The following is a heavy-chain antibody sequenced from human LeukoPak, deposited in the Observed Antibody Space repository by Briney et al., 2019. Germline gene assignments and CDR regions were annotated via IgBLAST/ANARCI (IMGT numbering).Heavy chain of an antibody. CDR2: IYYSGST. Sequence: SETLSLTCTVSGGSISSSSFYWGWIRQPPGKGLEWIGSIYYSGSTYFNPSLKSRVTIFVDTSKNQFSLKLSSVTAADTAVYYCARGLDSYDSSGQFVYWGQGTLVTVSS. CDR1: GGSISSSSFY. J-gene: IGHJ4*02. D-gene: IGHD3-22*01. V-gene: IGHV4-39*01. CDR3: ARGLDSYDSSGQFVY.